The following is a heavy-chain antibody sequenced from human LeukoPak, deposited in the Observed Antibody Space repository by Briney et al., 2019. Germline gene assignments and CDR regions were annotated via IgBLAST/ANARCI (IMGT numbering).Heavy chain of an antibody. CDR2: IWYDGRYK. CDR1: GFTFSTYG. V-gene: IGHV3-30*02. D-gene: IGHD2-2*01. Sequence: GGSLRLSCAASGFTFSTYGMHWVRQAPGKGLEWVAVIWYDGRYKYYADSVKGRFTISRDNSKNTLYLQMNSLRAEDTAVYYCAKDAYCSSTSCYGDWYFDLWGRGTLVTVSS. J-gene: IGHJ2*01. CDR3: AKDAYCSSTSCYGDWYFDL.